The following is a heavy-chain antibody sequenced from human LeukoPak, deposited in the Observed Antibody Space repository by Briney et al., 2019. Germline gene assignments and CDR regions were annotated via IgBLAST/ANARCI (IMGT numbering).Heavy chain of an antibody. CDR3: ARDYGGKWLDY. Sequence: GGSLRLSCAASGFTFSSYAMSWVRQAPGKGLEWVSYISSSGSTIYYADSVKGRFTISRDNARNSLYLQMNSLRAEDTAVYYCARDYGGKWLDYWGQGTLVTVSS. J-gene: IGHJ4*02. CDR2: ISSSGSTI. CDR1: GFTFSSYA. V-gene: IGHV3-48*03. D-gene: IGHD4-23*01.